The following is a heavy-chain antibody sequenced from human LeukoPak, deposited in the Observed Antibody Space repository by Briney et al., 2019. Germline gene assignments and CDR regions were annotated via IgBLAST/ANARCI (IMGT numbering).Heavy chain of an antibody. CDR3: TRVGYIDEGIDY. J-gene: IGHJ4*02. V-gene: IGHV3-7*04. Sequence: TGRSLRLSCAASGFTFSNAWMNWVRQAPGKGLEWVANIKQDGSKKSYVDSVKGRFTISRDNAKNSLYLQMNSLRAEDTAIYYCTRVGYIDEGIDYWGQGTLVTVSS. D-gene: IGHD5-24*01. CDR1: GFTFSNAW. CDR2: IKQDGSKK.